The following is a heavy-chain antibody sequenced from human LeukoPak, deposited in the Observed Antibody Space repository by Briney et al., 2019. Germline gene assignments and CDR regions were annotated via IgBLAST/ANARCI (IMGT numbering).Heavy chain of an antibody. Sequence: ASVKVSCKASGYTLTGYYMHWVRQAPGQGLEWMGWINPNSGGTNYAQKFQGRVTMTRDTSISTAYMELSRLRSDDTAVYYCATHPEYSSSSVTWFDPWGQGTLVTVSS. CDR3: ATHPEYSSSSVTWFDP. CDR1: GYTLTGYY. D-gene: IGHD6-6*01. J-gene: IGHJ5*02. CDR2: INPNSGGT. V-gene: IGHV1-2*02.